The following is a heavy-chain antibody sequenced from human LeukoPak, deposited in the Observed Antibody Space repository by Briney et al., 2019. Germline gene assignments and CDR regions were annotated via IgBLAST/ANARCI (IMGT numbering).Heavy chain of an antibody. J-gene: IGHJ4*02. D-gene: IGHD3-16*01. V-gene: IGHV4-4*07. CDR2: IHTSGST. Sequence: SETLSLTCTVSGDSISSSYWGWIRQPAGKGLEWIGRIHTSGSTYYSPSLKSRVTMSVDTSTNQFSLKLSSVTAADTAMYYCARVMLGRGLDYWGQGTLVSVSS. CDR3: ARVMLGRGLDY. CDR1: GDSISSSY.